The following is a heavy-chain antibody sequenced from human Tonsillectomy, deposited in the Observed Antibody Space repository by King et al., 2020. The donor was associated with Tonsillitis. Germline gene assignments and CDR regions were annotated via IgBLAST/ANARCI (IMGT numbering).Heavy chain of an antibody. D-gene: IGHD3-22*01. CDR1: GYTFTSYY. J-gene: IGHJ4*02. CDR2: INPSGGST. V-gene: IGHV1-46*03. CDR3: ARDPYYDSSGYYFDY. Sequence: QLVQSGAEVKKPGASVKVSCKASGYTFTSYYMHWVRQAPGQGLEWMGIINPSGGSTSYAQKFKGRVTMTRDTSTSTVYMELSSLRSEDTAVYYCARDPYYDSSGYYFDYWGQGTLVTVSS.